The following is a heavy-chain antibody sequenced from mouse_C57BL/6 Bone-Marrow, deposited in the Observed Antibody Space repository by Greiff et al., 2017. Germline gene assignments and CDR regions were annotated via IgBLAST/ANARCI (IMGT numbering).Heavy chain of an antibody. J-gene: IGHJ1*03. Sequence: EVMLVESGGGLVKPGGSLKLSCAASGFTFSSYAMSWVRQTPEKRPEWVATISDGGSYTYYPDNVKGRFTISRDNAKNNLYLQMSHLKSEDTAMYYCARETTVVRRGYFDVWGTGTTVTVSS. D-gene: IGHD1-1*01. CDR1: GFTFSSYA. V-gene: IGHV5-4*01. CDR3: ARETTVVRRGYFDV. CDR2: ISDGGSYT.